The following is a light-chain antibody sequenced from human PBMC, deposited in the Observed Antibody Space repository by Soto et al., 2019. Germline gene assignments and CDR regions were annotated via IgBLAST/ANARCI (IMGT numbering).Light chain of an antibody. V-gene: IGKV3-11*01. CDR2: DAS. CDR3: QQRSNWLWT. CDR1: QTVSSH. J-gene: IGKJ1*01. Sequence: IWLTQSPCTLPLSPGERATLSGGASQTVSSHLAWYQQKPGQAPRRLIYDASNRATGIPARFSGSGSGTDFTLTISSLEPEDFAVYYCQQRSNWLWTFGQGTKVDIK.